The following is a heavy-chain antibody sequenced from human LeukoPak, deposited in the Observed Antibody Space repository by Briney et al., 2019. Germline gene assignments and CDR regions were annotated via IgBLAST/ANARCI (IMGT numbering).Heavy chain of an antibody. CDR3: ARPPTHCSSGSCQDY. V-gene: IGHV5-51*03. J-gene: IGHJ4*02. D-gene: IGHD2-15*01. CDR2: IYPGDSDT. Sequence: GESLKISCKGSGYSFTSYWIGWVRQMPGKGLEWMGIIYPGDSDTRYSPSFQGQVTISADKSISTAYLQWSSLKASDTAMYYCARPPTHCSSGSCQDYWGQGTLVTVSS. CDR1: GYSFTSYW.